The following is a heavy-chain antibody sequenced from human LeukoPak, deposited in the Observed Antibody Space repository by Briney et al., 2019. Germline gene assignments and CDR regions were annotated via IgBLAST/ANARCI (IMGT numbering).Heavy chain of an antibody. D-gene: IGHD6-19*01. J-gene: IGHJ4*02. V-gene: IGHV3-64*01. CDR3: ARGGIAVAGTLNFDY. CDR1: GFTFSSYA. Sequence: GGSLRLSCAASGFTFSSYAMHWVRQAPRKGLEYVSSISSNGGSTYYANSVKGRFTISRDNSKNTLYLQMGSLRAEDMAVYYCARGGIAVAGTLNFDYWGQGTLVTVSS. CDR2: ISSNGGST.